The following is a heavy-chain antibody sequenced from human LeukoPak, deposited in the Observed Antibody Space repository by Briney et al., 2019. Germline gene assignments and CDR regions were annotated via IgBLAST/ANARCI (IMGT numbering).Heavy chain of an antibody. D-gene: IGHD1-26*01. CDR1: GFTFSSYG. CDR3: AREVRSGSEPVDY. J-gene: IGHJ4*02. Sequence: GGSLRLSCAASGFTFSSYGMHWVRQAPGKGLEWVSSISSSSSYIYYADSVKGRFTISRDNAKNSLYLQMNSLRAEDTAVYYCAREVRSGSEPVDYWGQGTLVTVSS. CDR2: ISSSSSYI. V-gene: IGHV3-21*01.